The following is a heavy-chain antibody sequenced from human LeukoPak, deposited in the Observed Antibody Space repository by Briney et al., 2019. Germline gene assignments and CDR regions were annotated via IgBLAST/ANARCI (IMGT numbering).Heavy chain of an antibody. V-gene: IGHV4-34*01. CDR2: INHSGST. CDR1: GGSFSGYY. J-gene: IGHJ3*02. Sequence: PSETLSLTCAVYGGSFSGYYWSWIRQPPGKGLEWIGEINHSGSTNYNPSLKSRVTISVDTPKNQFSLKLSSVTAADTAVYYCASGGHYYDSSGYYFDAFDIWGQGTMVTVSS. CDR3: ASGGHYYDSSGYYFDAFDI. D-gene: IGHD3-22*01.